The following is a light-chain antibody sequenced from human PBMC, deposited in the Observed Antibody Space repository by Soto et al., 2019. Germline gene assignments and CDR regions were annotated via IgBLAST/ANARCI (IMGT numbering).Light chain of an antibody. V-gene: IGKV1-5*01. Sequence: DIQMTQSPSTLSASVGERVTITCRASQSIYRWLARYQQKPGEAPNLLINDASSLERGVPSRFSGSGSVTAFNLTINSLQPDDFATFYCQQYYSYPWTFGQGTKLAI. CDR1: QSIYRW. CDR2: DAS. CDR3: QQYYSYPWT. J-gene: IGKJ1*01.